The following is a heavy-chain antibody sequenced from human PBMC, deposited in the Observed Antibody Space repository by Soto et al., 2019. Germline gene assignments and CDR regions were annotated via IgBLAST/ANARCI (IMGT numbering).Heavy chain of an antibody. Sequence: ESVGGVVQPGRSLRLSCAASGFTFSSYAMHWVRQAPGKGLEWVAVISYDGINKYYADSVKGRFTISRDNSKNTLYLQMNSLRAEDTAVYYCARNNAYYHFWSGYYDYWGQGTLVTVSS. CDR3: ARNNAYYHFWSGYYDY. CDR1: GFTFSSYA. V-gene: IGHV3-30-3*01. J-gene: IGHJ4*02. D-gene: IGHD3-3*01. CDR2: ISYDGINK.